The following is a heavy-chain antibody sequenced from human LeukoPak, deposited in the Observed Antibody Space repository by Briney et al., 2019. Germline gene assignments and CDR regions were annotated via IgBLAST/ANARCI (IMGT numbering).Heavy chain of an antibody. CDR1: GFTFSSYA. V-gene: IGHV3-30*04. Sequence: GGSLRLSCAASGFTFSSYAMHWVRQAPGKGLEWVAVISYDGSNKYYADSVKGRFTISRDNTKNTLYLQMNSLRAEDTAVYYCARVRGYGSGSYPDYRGQGTLVTVSS. D-gene: IGHD3-10*01. CDR2: ISYDGSNK. J-gene: IGHJ4*02. CDR3: ARVRGYGSGSYPDY.